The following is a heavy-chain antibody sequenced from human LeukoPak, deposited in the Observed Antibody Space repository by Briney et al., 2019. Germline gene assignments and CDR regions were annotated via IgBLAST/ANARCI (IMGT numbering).Heavy chain of an antibody. J-gene: IGHJ4*02. Sequence: QSGGSLRLSCAASEFTFSSYAMHWVRQAPGKGLEWVAIISYDGSNKYYADSVKGRFTISRDNPKNTLYLQMISLRGEDTAVYYCARGASGVVLPAAIDFWGQGTLVTVSS. CDR3: ARGASGVVLPAAIDF. CDR1: EFTFSSYA. V-gene: IGHV3-30*04. D-gene: IGHD2-2*02. CDR2: ISYDGSNK.